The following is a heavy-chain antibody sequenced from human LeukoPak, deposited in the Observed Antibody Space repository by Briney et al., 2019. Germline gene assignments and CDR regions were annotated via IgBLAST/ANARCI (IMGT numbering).Heavy chain of an antibody. D-gene: IGHD2-15*01. CDR1: GYSFTSYW. V-gene: IGHV5-10-1*01. CDR3: ARQEGCSGGSCYLNDY. J-gene: IGHJ4*02. Sequence: PGESLKISCKGSGYSFTSYWISWVRQMPGKGLEWMGRIDPSDSYTTYSPSFQGHVTISADKSISTAYLQWSSLKASDTAMYYCARQEGCSGGSCYLNDYWGQGTLVTVSS. CDR2: IDPSDSYT.